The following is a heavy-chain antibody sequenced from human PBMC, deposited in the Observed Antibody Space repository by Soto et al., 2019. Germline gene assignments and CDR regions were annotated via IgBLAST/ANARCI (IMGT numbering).Heavy chain of an antibody. D-gene: IGHD4-17*01. V-gene: IGHV4-39*02. J-gene: IGHJ4*02. CDR3: ARDYGEPLNFDY. Sequence: PSETLSLTCTVSGGSISSNSYYWGWIRQPPGKGLEWIGSISYSGSTHYNPSLKSRVTISVDTSKNQFSLKLSSVTAADTAVYYCARDYGEPLNFDYWGQGTLVTVSS. CDR2: ISYSGST. CDR1: GGSISSNSYY.